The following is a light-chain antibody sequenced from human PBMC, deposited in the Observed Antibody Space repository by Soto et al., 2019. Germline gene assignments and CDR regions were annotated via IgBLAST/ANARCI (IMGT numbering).Light chain of an antibody. CDR2: NNN. V-gene: IGLV1-44*01. CDR3: ATWDDGLNGWV. J-gene: IGLJ3*02. CDR1: SSNIGSNA. Sequence: QSALTQPASVSGSPGQSITISCSGRSSNIGSNAVNWYQQFPGMAPKVLIYNNNERPSGVPDRFSGSKSGTSASLAISGLQSEDEADYYCATWDDGLNGWVFGGGTQLTVL.